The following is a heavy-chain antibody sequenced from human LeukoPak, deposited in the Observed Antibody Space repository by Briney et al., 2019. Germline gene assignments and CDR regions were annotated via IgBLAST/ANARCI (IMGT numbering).Heavy chain of an antibody. CDR3: ARDRPLSGYDFDS. V-gene: IGHV3-7*01. CDR1: GFTFSSYA. CDR2: IKQDGSEK. J-gene: IGHJ4*02. D-gene: IGHD5-12*01. Sequence: GGSLRLSCAASGFTFSSYAMSWVRQAPGKGLEWVANIKQDGSEKYYVDSVKGRFTISRDNARNSLFLLMNSLRAEDTAIYYCARDRPLSGYDFDSWGQGTLVTVSS.